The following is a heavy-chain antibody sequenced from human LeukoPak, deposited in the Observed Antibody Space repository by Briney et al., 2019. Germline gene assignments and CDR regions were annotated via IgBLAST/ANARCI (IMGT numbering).Heavy chain of an antibody. CDR3: ASRYCSSTSCYIPDV. Sequence: SETLSLTCTVSGGSISSGDYYWSWIRQPPGKGLEWIGYIYYSGSTYYNPPLKSRVTISVDTSKNQFSLKLSSVTAADTAVYYCASRYCSSTSCYIPDVWGKGTTVTVSS. D-gene: IGHD2-2*02. J-gene: IGHJ6*04. V-gene: IGHV4-30-4*08. CDR2: IYYSGST. CDR1: GGSISSGDYY.